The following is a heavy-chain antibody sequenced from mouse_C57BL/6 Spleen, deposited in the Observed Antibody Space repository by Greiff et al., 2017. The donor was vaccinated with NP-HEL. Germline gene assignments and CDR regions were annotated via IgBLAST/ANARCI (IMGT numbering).Heavy chain of an antibody. D-gene: IGHD4-1*01. V-gene: IGHV2-6-1*01. CDR3: ARHGDWDVDWYFDV. Sequence: QVQLKESGPGLVAPSQSLSITCTVSGFSLTSYGVHWVRQPPGKGLEWLVVIWSDGSTTYNSALKSRLSISKDNSKSQVFLKMNSLQTDDTAMYYCARHGDWDVDWYFDVWGTGTTVTVSS. CDR2: IWSDGST. CDR1: GFSLTSYG. J-gene: IGHJ1*03.